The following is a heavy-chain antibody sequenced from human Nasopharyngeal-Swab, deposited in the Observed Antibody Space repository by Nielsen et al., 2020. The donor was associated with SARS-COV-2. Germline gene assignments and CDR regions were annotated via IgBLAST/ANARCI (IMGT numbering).Heavy chain of an antibody. J-gene: IGHJ6*03. D-gene: IGHD5-12*01. CDR1: GFTCSSYE. CDR2: ISSSGSTI. V-gene: IGHV3-48*03. CDR3: ARDRWYGIRLQVYYYYYMDV. Sequence: GESLKISCAASGFTCSSYERNWVRQAPGKGLEWVSYISSSGSTIYYADSVKGRFTISRDNAKNSLYLQMNSLRAEDTAVYYCARDRWYGIRLQVYYYYYMDVWGKGTTVTVSS.